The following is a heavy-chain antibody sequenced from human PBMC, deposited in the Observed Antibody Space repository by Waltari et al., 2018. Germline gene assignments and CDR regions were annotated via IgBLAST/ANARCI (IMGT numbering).Heavy chain of an antibody. V-gene: IGHV4-34*01. CDR3: ARSTVTVVVPAAMRRAFDI. D-gene: IGHD2-2*01. J-gene: IGHJ3*02. Sequence: QVQLQQWGAGLLKPSETLSLTCAVYGGSFSGYYWSWIRQPPGKGLEWIGEINHSGSTNYNPSLKRRVTISVDTSKNQFSLKLSSVTAADTAVYYCARSTVTVVVPAAMRRAFDIWGQGTMVTVSS. CDR1: GGSFSGYY. CDR2: INHSGST.